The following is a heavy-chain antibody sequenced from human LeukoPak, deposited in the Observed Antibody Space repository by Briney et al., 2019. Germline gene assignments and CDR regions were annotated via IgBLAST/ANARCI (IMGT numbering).Heavy chain of an antibody. CDR3: ARAIYSGPYYFDY. CDR2: INPSGGGT. Sequence: ASVKVSCKASGYTFTNYYMHWVRQAPGQGLEWMGIINPSGGGTTYAQKFQGRVTMTRDTSTSTAYMELSSLRSEDTAVYYCARAIYSGPYYFDYWGQGTLVTVSS. CDR1: GYTFTNYY. J-gene: IGHJ4*02. D-gene: IGHD6-19*01. V-gene: IGHV1-46*01.